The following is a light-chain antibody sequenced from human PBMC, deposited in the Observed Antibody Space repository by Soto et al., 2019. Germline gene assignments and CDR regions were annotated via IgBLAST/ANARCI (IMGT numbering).Light chain of an antibody. V-gene: IGLV2-23*02. CDR3: CAYAGSSTFVI. Sequence: QSVLTQPASVSGSPGQSITISCTGTSSDVGSYNLVSWYQQHPGKVPKLMIYEVTKRPSGVSNRFSGSKPGNTASLTISGLQAEDEADYYCCAYAGSSTFVIFGGGTKLTVL. CDR2: EVT. CDR1: SSDVGSYNL. J-gene: IGLJ2*01.